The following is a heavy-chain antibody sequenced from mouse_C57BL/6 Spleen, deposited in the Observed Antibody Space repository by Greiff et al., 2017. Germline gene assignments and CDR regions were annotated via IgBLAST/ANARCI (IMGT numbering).Heavy chain of an antibody. J-gene: IGHJ4*01. Sequence: VQRVESGPELVKPGASVKLSCKASGYTFTSYDINWVKQSPGKGLEWIGWICHGGGSTKYTEKLKGKATLTIDTASSTVYMELHSLTSEDSAAYICAIQGSYEPFCAMDYWGQGTSVTVSS. CDR3: AIQGSYEPFCAMDY. V-gene: IGHV1-85*01. CDR1: GYTFTSYD. D-gene: IGHD2-12*01. CDR2: ICHGGGST.